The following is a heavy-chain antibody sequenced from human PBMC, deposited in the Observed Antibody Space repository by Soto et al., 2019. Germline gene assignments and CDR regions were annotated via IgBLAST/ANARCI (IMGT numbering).Heavy chain of an antibody. D-gene: IGHD5-18*01. V-gene: IGHV4-31*03. J-gene: IGHJ4*02. Sequence: QVHLQESGPGLVKPSQTLSLTCSVSGGSISSGGYFWNWIRQHPGRGLEWIGYIYFGGRTYSNPSLESRVTISVDASKNQFSLELRSVTAADTAVYYCARLNNEEYNYVTFFDYWGQGTLVTVPS. CDR1: GGSISSGGYF. CDR2: IYFGGRT. CDR3: ARLNNEEYNYVTFFDY.